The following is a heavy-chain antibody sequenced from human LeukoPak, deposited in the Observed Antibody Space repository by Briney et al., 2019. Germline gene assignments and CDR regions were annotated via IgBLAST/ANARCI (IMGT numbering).Heavy chain of an antibody. CDR2: VNNGLSYF. Sequence: GGSLRLSCAASGFTFSSYTFHWVRQAPGKGLEWVSSVNNGLSYFNYADSVKGRFTISRDNAKNSLYLQMNSLRADDTAVYYCARLMTGGNYDPFDYWGQGTLVTVSS. J-gene: IGHJ4*02. D-gene: IGHD3-22*01. CDR1: GFTFSSYT. V-gene: IGHV3-21*01. CDR3: ARLMTGGNYDPFDY.